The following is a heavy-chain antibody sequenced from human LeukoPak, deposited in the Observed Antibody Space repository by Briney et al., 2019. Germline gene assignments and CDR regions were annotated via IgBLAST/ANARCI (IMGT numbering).Heavy chain of an antibody. Sequence: GASVRVSCKTSGYTFTAYHIHWMRLAPGQGLEWMGWINPRIDETTFAPKFQGRVAMTTDTSLTTAYMELSSLTSDDTAVYFCATEGSYFLTSFDHWGLGTVVTVSS. D-gene: IGHD3-10*01. CDR2: INPRIDET. CDR3: ATEGSYFLTSFDH. J-gene: IGHJ4*02. V-gene: IGHV1-2*02. CDR1: GYTFTAYH.